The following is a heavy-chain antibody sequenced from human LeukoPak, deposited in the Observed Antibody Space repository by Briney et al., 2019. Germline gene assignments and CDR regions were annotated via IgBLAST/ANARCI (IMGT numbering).Heavy chain of an antibody. D-gene: IGHD5-24*01. V-gene: IGHV1-69*13. CDR3: ARGGDGYNYVYYFDY. J-gene: IGHJ4*01. CDR2: IIPIFGTA. CDR1: GGTFSSYA. Sequence: SVKVSCKASGGTFSSYAISWVRQAPGQGLEWMGGIIPIFGTANYAQKFQGRVTITADESTSTAYMELSSLRSEDTAVYYCARGGDGYNYVYYFDYWGQEPWSPSPQ.